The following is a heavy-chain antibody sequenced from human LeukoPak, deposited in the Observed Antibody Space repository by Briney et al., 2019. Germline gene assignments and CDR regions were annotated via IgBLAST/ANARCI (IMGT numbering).Heavy chain of an antibody. J-gene: IGHJ4*02. V-gene: IGHV4-31*03. CDR2: IYYSGST. CDR1: GGSISSGGYY. D-gene: IGHD3-10*01. CDR3: ARLNTMVRGVPLYYFDY. Sequence: PSETLSLTCTVSGGSISSGGYYWSWIRQHPGKGLEWIGYIYYSGSTYYNPSLKSRVTISVDTSKNQFSLKLSSVTAADTAVYYCARLNTMVRGVPLYYFDYWGQGTLVTVSS.